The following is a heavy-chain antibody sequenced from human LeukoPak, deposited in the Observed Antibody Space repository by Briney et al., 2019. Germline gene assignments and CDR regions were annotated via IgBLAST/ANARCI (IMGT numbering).Heavy chain of an antibody. J-gene: IGHJ4*02. D-gene: IGHD5-12*01. CDR3: ARGIGATIKGAYYFDY. Sequence: SETLSLTCSVSGYSISSGYYWDWIRQPPGKGLEWIASIYHSGSTYYNPSLKSRVTISVDTSKNQFSLKLSSVTAADTAVYYCARGIGATIKGAYYFDYWGQGTLVTVSS. CDR1: GYSISSGYY. CDR2: IYHSGST. V-gene: IGHV4-38-2*02.